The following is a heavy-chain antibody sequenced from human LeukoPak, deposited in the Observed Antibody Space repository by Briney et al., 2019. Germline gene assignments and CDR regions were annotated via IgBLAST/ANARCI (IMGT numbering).Heavy chain of an antibody. Sequence: GGSLRLSCAVSGFTFSRYNMNWVRQAPGKGLEWVSSISSSSMYIFYADSVKGRFTISRDNAKNSLYLQLNSLRAEDTAVYYCAREIAAVYYYYYGMDVWGQGTTVTVSS. CDR1: GFTFSRYN. V-gene: IGHV3-21*01. J-gene: IGHJ6*02. CDR2: ISSSSMYI. D-gene: IGHD6-13*01. CDR3: AREIAAVYYYYYGMDV.